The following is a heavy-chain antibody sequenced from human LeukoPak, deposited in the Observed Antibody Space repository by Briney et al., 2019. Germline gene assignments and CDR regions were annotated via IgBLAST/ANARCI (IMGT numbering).Heavy chain of an antibody. D-gene: IGHD2-2*02. Sequence: GSLRLSCVASGFTFSSYWMHWVRQDPRKGLVWVSRISGDGRNINYADSVRGRFTISRDNAKNSLYLQMNSLRAEDTAVYYSARVMGYCSSTSCYNAFDIWGQGTMVTVSS. CDR3: ARVMGYCSSTSCYNAFDI. V-gene: IGHV3-74*01. CDR2: ISGDGRNI. CDR1: GFTFSSYW. J-gene: IGHJ3*02.